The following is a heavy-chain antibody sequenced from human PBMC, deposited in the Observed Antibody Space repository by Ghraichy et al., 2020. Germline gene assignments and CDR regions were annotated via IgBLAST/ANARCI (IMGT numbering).Heavy chain of an antibody. V-gene: IGHV1-8*01. CDR1: GYTFTSYD. J-gene: IGHJ4*02. CDR2: MNPNSGNT. Sequence: ASVKVSCKASGYTFTSYDINWVRQATGQGLEWMGWMNPNSGNTGYAQKFQGRVTMTRNTSISTAYMELSSLRSEDTAVYYCARGPRAAGMYYFDYWGQGTLVTVSS. D-gene: IGHD6-13*01. CDR3: ARGPRAAGMYYFDY.